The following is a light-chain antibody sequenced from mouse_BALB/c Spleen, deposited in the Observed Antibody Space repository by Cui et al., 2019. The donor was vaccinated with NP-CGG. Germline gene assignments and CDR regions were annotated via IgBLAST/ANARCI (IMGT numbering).Light chain of an antibody. Sequence: QAILTQEFALTTSPGETVTLTCRSSTGAVTTTNYANWVQEKPDHLFTGLIGGTINRAPGVPARFSGSLIGDRAALTITGAQTEDEAIYFCALWYSNHWVFGGGTKLTVL. CDR2: GTI. CDR1: TGAVTTTNY. CDR3: ALWYSNHWV. J-gene: IGLJ1*01. V-gene: IGLV1*01.